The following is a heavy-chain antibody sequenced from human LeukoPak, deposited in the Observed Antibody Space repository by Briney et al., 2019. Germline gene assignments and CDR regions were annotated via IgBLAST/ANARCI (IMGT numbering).Heavy chain of an antibody. CDR3: ERESLDGAGPFDY. V-gene: IGHV4-59*01. J-gene: IGHJ4*02. Sequence: SETLSLTCTVSGGSISSYYGSWIRQPPGKGLEWIGYIYYSGSTNYNPSLKSRVTISVDTSNTQFSLTLSAVTAADTAVYYCERESLDGAGPFDYWGQGTLVTVSS. CDR2: IYYSGST. CDR1: GGSISSYY. D-gene: IGHD5-24*01.